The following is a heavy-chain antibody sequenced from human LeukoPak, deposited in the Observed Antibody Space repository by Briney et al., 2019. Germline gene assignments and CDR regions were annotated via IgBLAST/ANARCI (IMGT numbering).Heavy chain of an antibody. Sequence: SVKLSCKPSRYPFTSSEINRVRQATGQRLKCMGWMNPNSGNEGYEQEFQGRVTMTWNSAIRTAYMELCSLRSEGTAVYFCARVRIAAAVYFWGQGTLVTVSS. CDR3: ARVRIAAAVYF. CDR1: RYPFTSSE. D-gene: IGHD6-13*01. V-gene: IGHV1-8*01. CDR2: MNPNSGNE. J-gene: IGHJ4*02.